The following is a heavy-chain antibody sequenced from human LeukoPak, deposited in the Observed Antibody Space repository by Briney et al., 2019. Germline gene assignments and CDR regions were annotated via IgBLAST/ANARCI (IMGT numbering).Heavy chain of an antibody. CDR1: GFTFSSYW. CDR3: ARVTGSYTYYYDSSGYYFGY. V-gene: IGHV3-7*01. Sequence: GGSLRLSCAASGFTFSSYWMSWVRQAPGKGLEWVANIEQDGSEKYYVDSVKGRFTISRDNAKNSLYLQMNSLRAEDTAVYYCARVTGSYTYYYDSSGYYFGYWGQGTLVTVSS. CDR2: IEQDGSEK. J-gene: IGHJ4*02. D-gene: IGHD3-22*01.